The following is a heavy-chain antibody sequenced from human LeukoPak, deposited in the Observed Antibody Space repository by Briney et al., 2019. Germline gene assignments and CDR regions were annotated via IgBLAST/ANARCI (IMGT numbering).Heavy chain of an antibody. CDR2: ISSGGGST. J-gene: IGHJ5*02. V-gene: IGHV3-23*01. D-gene: IGHD6-6*01. Sequence: GGSLRLSCAASGFTFSSYAMSWVRQAPGKGLEWVSGISSGGGSTYYADSVKGRFTISRDNSKNTLYLQMNSLRAEDTAVYYCAKDYSSSLTNWFDPWGQGTLVTVSS. CDR3: AKDYSSSLTNWFDP. CDR1: GFTFSSYA.